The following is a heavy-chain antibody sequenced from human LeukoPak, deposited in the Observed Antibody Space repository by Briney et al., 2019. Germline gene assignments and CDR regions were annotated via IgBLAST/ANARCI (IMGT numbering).Heavy chain of an antibody. V-gene: IGHV1-69*13. Sequence: SVKVSCKASGGTFSSYAISWARQGPGQGLEWMGGIIPIFGTANYAQKFQGRVTITADESTSTAYMELSSLRSEDTAVYYCARAEGGFGELLKLNWFDPWGQGTLVTVSS. CDR3: ARAEGGFGELLKLNWFDP. CDR1: GGTFSSYA. J-gene: IGHJ5*02. D-gene: IGHD3-10*01. CDR2: IIPIFGTA.